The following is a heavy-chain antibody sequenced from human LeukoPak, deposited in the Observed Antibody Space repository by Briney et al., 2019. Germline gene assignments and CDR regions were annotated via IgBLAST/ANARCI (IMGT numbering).Heavy chain of an antibody. D-gene: IGHD3-3*01. CDR3: ARESSYYDFWSGYYNLIDY. CDR2: ISAYNGNT. J-gene: IGHJ4*02. Sequence: ASVKVSCKASGYTFTSYGISWVRQAPGQGLEWMGWISAYNGNTNYAQKLQGRVTMTTDTSTSTAYMELRSLRSDDTAVYYCARESSYYDFWSGYYNLIDYWGQGTLVTVSS. CDR1: GYTFTSYG. V-gene: IGHV1-18*01.